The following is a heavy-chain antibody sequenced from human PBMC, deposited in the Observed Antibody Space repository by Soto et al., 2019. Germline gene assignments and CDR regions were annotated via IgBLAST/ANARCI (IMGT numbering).Heavy chain of an antibody. CDR2: IYYSGST. J-gene: IGHJ5*02. D-gene: IGHD6-19*01. CDR3: ARAIAVAGTGRFDP. CDR1: GGSISSYY. V-gene: IGHV4-59*01. Sequence: PSETLSLTCTVSGGSISSYYWSWIRQPPGKGLEWIGYIYYSGSTNYNPSLKSRVTISVDTSKNQFSLKLSSVTAADTAVYYCARAIAVAGTGRFDPWGQGTLVTVSS.